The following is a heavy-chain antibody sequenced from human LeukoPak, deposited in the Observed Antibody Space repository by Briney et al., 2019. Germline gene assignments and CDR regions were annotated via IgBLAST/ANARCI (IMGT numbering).Heavy chain of an antibody. CDR3: ARSPHYYDSSGHIDY. V-gene: IGHV3-11*01. D-gene: IGHD3-22*01. J-gene: IGHJ4*02. Sequence: GGSLRLSCAVSGFTFSDYYMSWIRQAPGKGLEWVSYISSSGSTIYYADSVKGRFTISRDNAKNSLYLQMNSLRAEDTAVYYCARSPHYYDSSGHIDYWGQGTLVTVSS. CDR2: ISSSGSTI. CDR1: GFTFSDYY.